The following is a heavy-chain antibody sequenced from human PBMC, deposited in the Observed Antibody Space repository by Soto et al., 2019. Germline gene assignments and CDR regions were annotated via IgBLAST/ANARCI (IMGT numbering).Heavy chain of an antibody. CDR3: AKVVAAGYYYYYYGMDV. D-gene: IGHD6-13*01. Sequence: GGSLRLSCAASGFTFSIYGMQWVRHAPGKGLEWVAVISYDGSNKYYADSVKGRFTISRDNSKNTLYLQMNSLRAEDTAVYYCAKVVAAGYYYYYYGMDVWGQGTTVTVSS. J-gene: IGHJ6*02. CDR2: ISYDGSNK. V-gene: IGHV3-30*18. CDR1: GFTFSIYG.